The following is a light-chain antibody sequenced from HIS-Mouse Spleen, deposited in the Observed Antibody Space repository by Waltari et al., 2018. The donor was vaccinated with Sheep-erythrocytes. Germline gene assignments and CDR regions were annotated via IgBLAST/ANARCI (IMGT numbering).Light chain of an antibody. CDR3: SSYAGSNNWV. V-gene: IGLV2-8*01. CDR1: SSDVGGYNY. J-gene: IGLJ3*02. Sequence: QSALTQPPSASGSPGQSVTISCTGTSSDVGGYNYVPWYQPHPGKAPKLMIYGVSKRPSGVPDRFSGSKSGNTASLTVSGLQAEDEADYYCSSYAGSNNWVFGGGTKLTVL. CDR2: GVS.